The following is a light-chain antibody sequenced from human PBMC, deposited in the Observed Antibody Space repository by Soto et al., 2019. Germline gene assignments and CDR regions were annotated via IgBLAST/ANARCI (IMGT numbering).Light chain of an antibody. J-gene: IGKJ1*01. CDR1: QAISTW. Sequence: DIQMTQSPSSVSASVGDRVTITCRASQAISTWLAWYQQNPGKAPKLLIYSASNLLSGVPSRFSGSGSGTDFTLTISSLQPEDFANYYCQHASSSHRTFGQGPKVEIK. CDR2: SAS. CDR3: QHASSSHRT. V-gene: IGKV1D-12*01.